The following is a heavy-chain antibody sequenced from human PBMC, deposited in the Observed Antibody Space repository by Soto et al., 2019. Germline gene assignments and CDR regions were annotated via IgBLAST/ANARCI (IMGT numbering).Heavy chain of an antibody. CDR1: TFTFSSYG. J-gene: IGHJ4*02. CDR3: ASGVVPAGTFDN. CDR2: ISSGSSSI. Sequence: GGSLRLSCAAGSTFTFSSYGMNWVRRAPGKGLEWVSYISSGSSSIYYADSVKGRFTISRDNAKNSLYLQMNSLTAEDTAFYYCASGVVPAGTFDNWGQGTPVTVSS. D-gene: IGHD2-2*01. V-gene: IGHV3-48*01.